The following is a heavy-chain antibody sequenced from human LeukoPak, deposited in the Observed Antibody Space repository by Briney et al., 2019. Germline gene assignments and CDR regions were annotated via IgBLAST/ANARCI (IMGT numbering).Heavy chain of an antibody. D-gene: IGHD6-13*01. CDR2: IYYSGST. Sequence: SETLSLTCTVSGASFSSSTYYWGWLRQPQGKGLEWIGSIYYSGSTYYNSSLKRRVTMSVDTSKNQFSLKLSSVTAADTAVYYCARHAGGISATGTRPFDYWGQGTLVTVSS. CDR3: ARHAGGISATGTRPFDY. V-gene: IGHV4-39*01. J-gene: IGHJ4*02. CDR1: GASFSSSTYY.